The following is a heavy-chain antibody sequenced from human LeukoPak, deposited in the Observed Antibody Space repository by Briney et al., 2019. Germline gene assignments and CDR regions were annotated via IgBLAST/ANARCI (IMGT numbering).Heavy chain of an antibody. J-gene: IGHJ1*01. Sequence: SETLSLTCTVSGGSISSYYWNWIRQPPGKGLEWIGYIYYTGSTNYNPSLKSRVTISLDTSKNQFSLKLSSVTAADTAVYYCARDSTYYYDSSGYVRGYFQHWGQGTLVTVSS. V-gene: IGHV4-59*01. D-gene: IGHD3-22*01. CDR1: GGSISSYY. CDR2: IYYTGST. CDR3: ARDSTYYYDSSGYVRGYFQH.